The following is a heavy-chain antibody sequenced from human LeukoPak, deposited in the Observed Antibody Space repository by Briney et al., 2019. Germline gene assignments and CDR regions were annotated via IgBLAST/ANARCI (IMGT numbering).Heavy chain of an antibody. CDR3: ERDVRYSTNFYCMDV. V-gene: IGHV4-34*01. CDR1: GGSFSGYY. CDR2: INHSGST. J-gene: IGHJ6*03. D-gene: IGHD4-11*01. Sequence: SETLSLTCAVYGGSFSGYYWSWIRQPPGKGLEWIGEINHSGSTNYNPSLKSRVTMSLDTSKNQFSLKLSSVTAADTALYYCERDVRYSTNFYCMDVWGKGTAVTVSS.